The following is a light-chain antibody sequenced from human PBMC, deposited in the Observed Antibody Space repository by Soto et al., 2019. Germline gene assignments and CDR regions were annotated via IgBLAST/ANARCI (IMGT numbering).Light chain of an antibody. V-gene: IGKV3-15*01. CDR3: QQYNNWPFS. CDR2: GAS. J-gene: IGKJ4*01. CDR1: QSVSSD. Sequence: EIVMTQSPATLSVSPGERATLSCRASQSVSSDLAWYQQKPGQAPRLLIYGASTRATGIPARFSGSGSETDFTLTISSLQSEDFAVYFCQQYNNWPFSFGGGTKVDIK.